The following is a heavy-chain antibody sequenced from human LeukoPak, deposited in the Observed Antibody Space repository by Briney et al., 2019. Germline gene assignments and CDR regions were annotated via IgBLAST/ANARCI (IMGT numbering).Heavy chain of an antibody. V-gene: IGHV1-2*02. J-gene: IGHJ4*02. CDR1: AYTFTVYY. CDR2: INPNSGGT. D-gene: IGHD3-22*01. CDR3: ARDIRTRYDSSGYSFYY. Sequence: ASVTLSSKASAYTFTVYYMHWVRQAPGQGLEWLGWINPNSGGTNYAQKFQGRVTMTRDTSISTAYMELSRLRSDDTAVYYCARDIRTRYDSSGYSFYYWGQGTLVTVSS.